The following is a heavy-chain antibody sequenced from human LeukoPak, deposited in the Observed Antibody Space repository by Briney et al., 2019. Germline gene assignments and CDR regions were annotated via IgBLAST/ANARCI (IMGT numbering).Heavy chain of an antibody. CDR1: GGSISSSSYY. CDR3: ARHWLGIQDFDY. CDR2: IYYSGST. J-gene: IGHJ4*02. V-gene: IGHV4-39*01. Sequence: SETLSLTCTVSGGSISSSSYYWGWIRQPPGKGLEWIGSIYYSGSTYYNPSLRSRVTISVDTSKNQFSLKLSSVTAADTAVYYCARHWLGIQDFDYWGQGTPVTVSS. D-gene: IGHD6-19*01.